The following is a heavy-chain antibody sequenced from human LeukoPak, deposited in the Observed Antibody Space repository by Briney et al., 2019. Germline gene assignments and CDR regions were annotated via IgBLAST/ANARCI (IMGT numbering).Heavy chain of an antibody. V-gene: IGHV4-61*02. Sequence: PSQTLSLTCTVSGGSISSGSYYWSWIRQPVWKGLEWIVRIYTSGSTNYSPSLKSRVTISVDTPKNQFSLKLSSVTDADTAVYYCARYRRYCSSTSCYAFDIWGQGTMVTVSS. J-gene: IGHJ3*02. CDR1: GGSISSGSYY. CDR2: IYTSGST. D-gene: IGHD2-2*01. CDR3: ARYRRYCSSTSCYAFDI.